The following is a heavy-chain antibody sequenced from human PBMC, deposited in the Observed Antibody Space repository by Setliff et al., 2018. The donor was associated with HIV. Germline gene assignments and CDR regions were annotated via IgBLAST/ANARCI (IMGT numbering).Heavy chain of an antibody. J-gene: IGHJ5*02. CDR1: GYTFTRYA. V-gene: IGHV7-4-1*02. Sequence: ASVKVSCKASGYTFTRYAINWVRQAPGQGLEWMGWIDTNTGNPTYAQGFTVRFVFSVDTSVSTAYLQISSLKADDSAVYYCAREDWGFNRGFDPWGQGAQVTVSS. CDR3: AREDWGFNRGFDP. CDR2: IDTNTGNP. D-gene: IGHD7-27*01.